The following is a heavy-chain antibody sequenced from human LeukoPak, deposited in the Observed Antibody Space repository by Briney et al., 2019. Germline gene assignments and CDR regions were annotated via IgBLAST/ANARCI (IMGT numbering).Heavy chain of an antibody. D-gene: IGHD6-19*01. Sequence: SETVTLLCAISGDSVSSHNAAWPWSWQAPSRGLDWQGRTYYRYKWYNDYAVSVKSRITINPDTSKNQFSLQLNSVTPGDTAVYYCARGEGQWPTEWFDPWGQGTLVTVSS. V-gene: IGHV6-1*01. J-gene: IGHJ5*02. CDR1: GDSVSSHNAA. CDR2: TYYRYKWYN. CDR3: ARGEGQWPTEWFDP.